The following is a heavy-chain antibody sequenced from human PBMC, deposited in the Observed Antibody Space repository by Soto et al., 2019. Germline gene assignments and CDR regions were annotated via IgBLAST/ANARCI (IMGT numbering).Heavy chain of an antibody. D-gene: IGHD3-22*01. Sequence: GSLRLSCAASGFTIGDFWMSWVRQAPGKGLEWVANIKQDGSEKYYVGSVKGRFTISRNSAKNSLYLQMDNLRGEDTAVYYCARTVVVVVPDNFDHWGQGTLVTVSS. CDR1: GFTIGDFW. J-gene: IGHJ4*02. CDR2: IKQDGSEK. CDR3: ARTVVVVVPDNFDH. V-gene: IGHV3-7*01.